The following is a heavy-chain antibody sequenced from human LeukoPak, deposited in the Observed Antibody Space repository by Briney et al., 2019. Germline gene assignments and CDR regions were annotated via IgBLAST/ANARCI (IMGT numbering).Heavy chain of an antibody. Sequence: GASVKVSCKASGGTFSSYAISWVRQAPGQGLEWMGWISTYNSDTNYAQNVQGRVTLTTDTSTSTAYMELRSLRSDDTAMYYCVRGDYDYVWGSYRRHFFDHWGQGTLVSVSS. CDR3: VRGDYDYVWGSYRRHFFDH. D-gene: IGHD3-16*02. CDR2: ISTYNSDT. CDR1: GGTFSSYA. J-gene: IGHJ4*02. V-gene: IGHV1-18*01.